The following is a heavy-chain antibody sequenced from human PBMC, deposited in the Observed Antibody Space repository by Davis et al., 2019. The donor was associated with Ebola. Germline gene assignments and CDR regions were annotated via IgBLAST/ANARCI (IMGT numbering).Heavy chain of an antibody. D-gene: IGHD5-18*01. CDR3: ARPWLDVDTAIYYYYGMDV. V-gene: IGHV1-8*01. J-gene: IGHJ6*02. CDR2: MNPNSGNT. CDR1: GYTFTSYD. Sequence: ASVKVSCKASGYTFTSYDINWVRQATGQGLEWMGWMNPNSGNTGYAQKFQGRVTMTRNTSISTAYMELSSLRSEDTAVYYCARPWLDVDTAIYYYYGMDVWGQGTTVTVSS.